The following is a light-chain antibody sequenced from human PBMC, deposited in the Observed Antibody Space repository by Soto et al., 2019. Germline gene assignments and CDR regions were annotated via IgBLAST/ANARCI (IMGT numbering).Light chain of an antibody. V-gene: IGKV3-20*01. CDR2: GAS. J-gene: IGKJ5*01. CDR3: QQYGSSSIT. CDR1: QSVSSSY. Sequence: IVLTQSPVTLSLSPGERATLSCRASQSVSSSYLTWYQQKPGQAPRLLIYGASSRATGIPDRFSGSGSGTDFTLTINRLEPEDFAVYHCQQYGSSSITFGQGTRLEIK.